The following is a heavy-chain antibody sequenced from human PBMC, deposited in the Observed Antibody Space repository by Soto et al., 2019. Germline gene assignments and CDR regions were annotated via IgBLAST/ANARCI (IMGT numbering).Heavy chain of an antibody. V-gene: IGHV3-23*01. J-gene: IGHJ6*03. CDR1: GFTFSTYS. CDR3: AKETSGDWGYMDV. CDR2: ITNSGDRT. D-gene: IGHD2-21*02. Sequence: PGGSLRLSCAASGFTFSTYSMNWVRQAPGKGLEWVASITNSGDRTEYAFFVEGRFTISRDNSNNMLYLQMNTLRAGDTAFYYCAKETSGDWGYMDVWGRGTTVTVSS.